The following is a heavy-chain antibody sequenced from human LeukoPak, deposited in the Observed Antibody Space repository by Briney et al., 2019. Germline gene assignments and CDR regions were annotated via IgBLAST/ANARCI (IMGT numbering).Heavy chain of an antibody. V-gene: IGHV4-59*01. CDR3: ARDPYCFSELAAYWYFDV. J-gene: IGHJ2*01. CDR2: ISYSGRT. Sequence: SETLSLTCTVSGDSISRYYWSWIRQPPGKGLEWIGYISYSGRTKYNPSLKSRVTISRDTSNNQFSLKLRSEPAADTAFYYCARDPYCFSELAAYWYFDVWGRGTLVSVSS. D-gene: IGHD2-15*01. CDR1: GDSISRYY.